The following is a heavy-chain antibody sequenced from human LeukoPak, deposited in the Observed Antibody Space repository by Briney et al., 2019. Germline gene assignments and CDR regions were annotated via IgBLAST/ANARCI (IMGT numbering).Heavy chain of an antibody. Sequence: SETLSLTCAVYGGSFSGYYWSWIRQPPGKGLEWIGEINHSGSTNYNPSLRSRVTISVDTSKNQFSLKLSSVTAADTAVYYCARMDALRGWFDPWGQGTLVTVSS. CDR2: INHSGST. CDR3: ARMDALRGWFDP. CDR1: GGSFSGYY. J-gene: IGHJ5*02. V-gene: IGHV4-34*01. D-gene: IGHD3-3*01.